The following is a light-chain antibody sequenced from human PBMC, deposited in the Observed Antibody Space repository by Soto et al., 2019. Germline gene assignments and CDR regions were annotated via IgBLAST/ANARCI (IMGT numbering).Light chain of an antibody. CDR2: VAS. Sequence: EIVLTQSPGTLSLSPGERATLSCRASQSVSNNYLAWYQQNPGQAPRLLIYVASSRATGIPDRFSGSGSGTDFTLTISRLEPEDFAVYYCQQYGSSPPVTFGGGTRVQIK. V-gene: IGKV3-20*01. CDR1: QSVSNNY. CDR3: QQYGSSPPVT. J-gene: IGKJ4*01.